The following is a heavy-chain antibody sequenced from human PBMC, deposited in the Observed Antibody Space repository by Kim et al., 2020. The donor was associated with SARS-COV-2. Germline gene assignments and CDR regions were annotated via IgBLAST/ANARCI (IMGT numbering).Heavy chain of an antibody. CDR2: INSDGSNI. V-gene: IGHV3-74*01. J-gene: IGHJ5*02. D-gene: IGHD1-26*01. Sequence: GGSLRRSCAGSGFKLSDYWMTWVRQVPGRGLLWISRINSDGSNIFCADSVKGRFTVSRDNAKNTVYLQMNSLRGDDTAIYYCASEGPRGANWAPFHSWGQRTQVTVTS. CDR1: GFKLSDYW. CDR3: ASEGPRGANWAPFHS.